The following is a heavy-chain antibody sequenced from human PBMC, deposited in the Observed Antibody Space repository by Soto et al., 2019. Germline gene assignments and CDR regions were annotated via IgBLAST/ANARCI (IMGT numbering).Heavy chain of an antibody. D-gene: IGHD6-19*01. CDR3: VKGRAKHCSGRTCGLWMDL. CDR2: IHTGGETT. J-gene: IGHJ6*02. Sequence: GESLKISCSASGFTFKSHAMHWVRQAPGKGLEYVSSIHTGGETTFYADAVKGRFIVSRDNSNNTLDLQMTSLKYEDSGVYYCVKGRAKHCSGRTCGLWMDLWGQGTTVTVSS. CDR1: GFTFKSHA. V-gene: IGHV3-64D*06.